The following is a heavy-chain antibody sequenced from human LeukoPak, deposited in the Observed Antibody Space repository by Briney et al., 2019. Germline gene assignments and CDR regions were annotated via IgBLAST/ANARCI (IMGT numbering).Heavy chain of an antibody. J-gene: IGHJ4*02. CDR2: IYYSGST. Sequence: SETLSLTCTVSGGSISSGDYYWSWIRQPPGKGLEWIGYIYYSGSTYYNPSLKSRVTISVDTSRNQFSLKLSSVTAADTAAYYCARRPYYYDSSGNDYWGQGTLVTVSS. CDR1: GGSISSGDYY. V-gene: IGHV4-30-4*08. CDR3: ARRPYYYDSSGNDY. D-gene: IGHD3-22*01.